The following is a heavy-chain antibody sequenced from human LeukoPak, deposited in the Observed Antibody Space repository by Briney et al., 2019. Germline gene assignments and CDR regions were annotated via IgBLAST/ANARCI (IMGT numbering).Heavy chain of an antibody. J-gene: IGHJ3*02. CDR1: GYTFTSYG. D-gene: IGHD3-3*01. CDR2: ISAYNGNT. Sequence: GASVKVSCKASGYTFTSYGISWVRQAPGQGLEWMGWISAYNGNTNYAQKLQGRVTMTTETSTSTAYMEVWSLRSDDTAVYYCARFMFDFWSGYYGPGIAFDIWGQGTMVTASS. V-gene: IGHV1-18*01. CDR3: ARFMFDFWSGYYGPGIAFDI.